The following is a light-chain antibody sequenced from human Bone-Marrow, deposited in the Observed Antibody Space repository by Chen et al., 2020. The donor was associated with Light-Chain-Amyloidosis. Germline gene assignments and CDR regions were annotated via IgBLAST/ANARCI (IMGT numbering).Light chain of an antibody. Sequence: TQPASVSGSPGQSITISCPVTSSDIGGYDYVSWYQQHPGKVPRLLIYDVNNRPSEVSDRFSASKSGNTASLTISGLQAEVGADYYCASYTGATSGVFGGGTKLTVL. J-gene: IGLJ3*02. CDR3: ASYTGATSGV. V-gene: IGLV2-14*03. CDR1: SSDIGGYDY. CDR2: DVN.